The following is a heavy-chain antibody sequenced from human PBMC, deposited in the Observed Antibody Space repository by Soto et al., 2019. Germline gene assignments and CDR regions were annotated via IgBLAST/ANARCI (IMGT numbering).Heavy chain of an antibody. Sequence: QVQLQESGPGLVKPSQTLSLTCTVSGGSISSGGYYWSWIRQHPGKGLEWIGYIYYSGSTYYNPSLKSRVTISGDTSKNQFSLKLSSVTAADTAVYYCARSDCSSTSCYAGPGGPYVWGQGTTVTVSS. CDR1: GGSISSGGYY. J-gene: IGHJ6*02. V-gene: IGHV4-31*03. CDR2: IYYSGST. D-gene: IGHD2-2*01. CDR3: ARSDCSSTSCYAGPGGPYV.